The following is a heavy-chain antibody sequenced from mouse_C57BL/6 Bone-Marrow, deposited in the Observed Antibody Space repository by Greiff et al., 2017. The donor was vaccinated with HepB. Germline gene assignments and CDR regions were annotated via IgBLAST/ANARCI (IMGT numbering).Heavy chain of an antibody. J-gene: IGHJ4*01. D-gene: IGHD1-1*01. Sequence: QVQLQQPGTELVKPGASVKLSCKASGYTFTSYWMHWVKQRPGQGLEWIGNINPSNGGTNYNETFKSKATLTVDKSSSTAYMQLSSLTSEDSAVYDCAREGGVVAPMDYWGQGTSVTVSS. CDR3: AREGGVVAPMDY. CDR1: GYTFTSYW. CDR2: INPSNGGT. V-gene: IGHV1-53*01.